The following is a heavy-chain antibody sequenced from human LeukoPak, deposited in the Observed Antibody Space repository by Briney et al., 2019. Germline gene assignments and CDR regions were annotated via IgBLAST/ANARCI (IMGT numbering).Heavy chain of an antibody. Sequence: GGSLRLSCAASGFTFSSYAMSWVRQAPGKGLEWVSAISGSGGSTYYADSVKGRFTISRDNSKNTLYLQMNSLRAEDTAVYYCATTSMVRGVITYYMDVWGKGTTVTVSS. D-gene: IGHD3-10*01. CDR2: ISGSGGST. CDR3: ATTSMVRGVITYYMDV. CDR1: GFTFSSYA. V-gene: IGHV3-23*01. J-gene: IGHJ6*03.